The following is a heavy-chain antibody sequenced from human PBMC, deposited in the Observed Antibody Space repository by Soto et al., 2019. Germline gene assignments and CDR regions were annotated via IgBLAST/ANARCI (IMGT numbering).Heavy chain of an antibody. V-gene: IGHV4-4*02. J-gene: IGHJ6*02. D-gene: IGHD3-3*01. CDR1: GGSISSSNW. Sequence: PSGTLYLTCAVCGGSISSSNWWSWVRQPPGKGLEWIGEIYHSGSTKYNPKLKNRGTISVDKSKNLFFLKLSSVTAADTAVFYCAGRVTDFWSGYYYYYYYGMDVWGQGTTVS. CDR2: IYHSGST. CDR3: AGRVTDFWSGYYYYYYYGMDV.